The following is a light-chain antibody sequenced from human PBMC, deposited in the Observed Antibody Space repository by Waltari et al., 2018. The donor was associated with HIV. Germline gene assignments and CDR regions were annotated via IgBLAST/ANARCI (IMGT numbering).Light chain of an antibody. CDR3: QQYYTLRST. CDR2: WAS. Sequence: DIVMTQSPDSLAVSLGARATVTCTSSRTVLYNRYYLAWYQQKPGQAPKVLIYWASTRAFGVPDRFSGSGSGTDFSLTISRVQADDVAIYYCQQYYTLRSTFGGGTKIEI. J-gene: IGKJ4*01. CDR1: RTVLYNRYY. V-gene: IGKV4-1*01.